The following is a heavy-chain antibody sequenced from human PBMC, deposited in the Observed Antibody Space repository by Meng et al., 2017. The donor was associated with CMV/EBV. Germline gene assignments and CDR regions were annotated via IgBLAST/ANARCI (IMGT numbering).Heavy chain of an antibody. CDR1: GFTFSSYS. D-gene: IGHD3-3*01. J-gene: IGHJ6*02. CDR2: ISSSSSYI. V-gene: IGHV3-21*01. CDR3: AVSGGRRYYDFWSGSYGMDV. Sequence: GGSLRLSCAASGFTFSSYSMNWVRQAPGKGLEWVSSISSSSSYIYYADSVKGRFTISRDNAKNSLYLQMNSLRAEDTAVYYCAVSGGRRYYDFWSGSYGMDVWAKGPRSPSP.